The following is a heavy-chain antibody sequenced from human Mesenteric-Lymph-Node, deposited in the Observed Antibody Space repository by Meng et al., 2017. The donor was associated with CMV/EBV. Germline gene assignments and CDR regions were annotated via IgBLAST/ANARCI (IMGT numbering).Heavy chain of an antibody. CDR3: ARDPLGYCSSTSCYGNWFDP. CDR1: GYTFTSYY. Sequence: ASVKVSCKASGYTFTSYYMHWVRQAPGQGLEWMGIINPSGGSTSYAQKFQGRVTMTRDTSTSTVYMELSSLRSEDTAVYYCARDPLGYCSSTSCYGNWFDPWGQGTLVTVSS. D-gene: IGHD2-2*01. CDR2: INPSGGST. V-gene: IGHV1-46*01. J-gene: IGHJ5*02.